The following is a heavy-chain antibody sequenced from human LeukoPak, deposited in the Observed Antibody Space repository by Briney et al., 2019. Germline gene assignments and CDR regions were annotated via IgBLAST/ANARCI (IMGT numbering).Heavy chain of an antibody. CDR1: GYTFTSYY. Sequence: ASVKVSCKASGYTFTSYYMHWVRQAPGQGLEWMGIINPSGGSTSYAQKFQGRVTMTRDTSTSTVYMELSSLRSEDTAVYYCARDPGLRYSSSWYGFDPWGQGTLVTVSS. V-gene: IGHV1-46*01. CDR3: ARDPGLRYSSSWYGFDP. J-gene: IGHJ5*02. CDR2: INPSGGST. D-gene: IGHD6-13*01.